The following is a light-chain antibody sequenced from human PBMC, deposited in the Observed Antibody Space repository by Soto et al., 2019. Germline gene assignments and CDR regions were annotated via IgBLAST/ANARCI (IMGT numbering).Light chain of an antibody. CDR1: QNTYNY. V-gene: IGKV1-39*01. CDR2: AAS. Sequence: DIQMPKSPSSLSASVGDRVTVTCRTSQNTYNYLNWYQQKPGKAPKLLIYAASRVQSGVPLRFSGTGSGTDFTLSISSLQPEDFATYYCEQTYSTPVSFGQGTRLEVK. J-gene: IGKJ5*01. CDR3: EQTYSTPVS.